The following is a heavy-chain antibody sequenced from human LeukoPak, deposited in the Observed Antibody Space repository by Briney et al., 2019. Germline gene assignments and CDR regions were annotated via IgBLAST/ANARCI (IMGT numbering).Heavy chain of an antibody. D-gene: IGHD3-10*01. CDR1: GFTFSSYS. Sequence: GGSLRLSCAASGFTFSSYSMNWVRQAPGKGLEWVSYISSSGSTIYYADFVKGRFTISRDNSKNTLYLQMNSLRAEDTALYYCAKDGGSGSYSVWFDSWGQGTLVTV. V-gene: IGHV3-48*01. CDR3: AKDGGSGSYSVWFDS. J-gene: IGHJ5*01. CDR2: ISSSGSTI.